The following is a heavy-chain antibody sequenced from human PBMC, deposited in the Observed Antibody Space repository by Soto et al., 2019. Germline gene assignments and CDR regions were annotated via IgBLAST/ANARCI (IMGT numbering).Heavy chain of an antibody. D-gene: IGHD2-15*01. J-gene: IGHJ4*02. CDR2: INPDDSDV. CDR3: ARTPPGIVFYFDY. CDR1: GYRFTNYW. Sequence: EVQLLQSGAEVKKPGESLKISCKASGYRFTNYWIGWVRQMPGKGLEWMGFINPDDSDVRYSPSFQGQVTISTDKSISTAYLQWSSLKASDTAMYYCARTPPGIVFYFDYWGQGTLVTVSS. V-gene: IGHV5-51*03.